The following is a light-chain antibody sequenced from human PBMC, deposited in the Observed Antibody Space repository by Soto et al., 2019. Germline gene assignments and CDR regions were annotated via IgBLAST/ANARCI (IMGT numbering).Light chain of an antibody. Sequence: QSALTQPASVSGSPGQSITISCTGTSSDVGGYNFVSWYQQHPGKAPKLIIYEVSNRPSGVSDRFSGSKSAITASLTISGLQSEDEADYYCSSYTAGSLYVFGTGTKLTVL. CDR2: EVS. J-gene: IGLJ1*01. V-gene: IGLV2-14*01. CDR1: SSDVGGYNF. CDR3: SSYTAGSLYV.